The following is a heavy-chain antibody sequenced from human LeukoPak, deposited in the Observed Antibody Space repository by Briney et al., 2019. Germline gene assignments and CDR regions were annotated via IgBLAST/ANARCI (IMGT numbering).Heavy chain of an antibody. CDR2: IWSHGSNE. D-gene: IGHD3-22*01. J-gene: IGHJ4*02. CDR1: GFTFSSFG. CDR3: VRDQGGHYDSSAYSYYFDC. V-gene: IGHV3-33*01. Sequence: PGRSLRLSCAASGFTFSSFGMHWVRQAPGKGLDWVAVIWSHGSNEYYADSVKGRFTISRDNSNNTLYLQMNRLRAEDTAVYYCVRDQGGHYDSSAYSYYFDCWGQGTLVTVSS.